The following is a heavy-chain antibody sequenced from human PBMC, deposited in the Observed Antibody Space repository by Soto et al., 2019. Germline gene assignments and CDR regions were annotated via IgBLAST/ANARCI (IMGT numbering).Heavy chain of an antibody. D-gene: IGHD3-22*01. J-gene: IGHJ4*02. CDR3: AHRTRYYGSSGYYLYYFDY. Sequence: QITLKESGPTLVKPTQTLTLTFTFSGFSLSTSGVGVGWIRQPPGTALEWLALIYWDDDKRYSPSLKSRLTITMDTSKNQEVLTITNMDPVDTAPYYCAHRTRYYGSSGYYLYYFDYWGQGTLGTVSS. CDR2: IYWDDDK. CDR1: GFSLSTSGVG. V-gene: IGHV2-5*02.